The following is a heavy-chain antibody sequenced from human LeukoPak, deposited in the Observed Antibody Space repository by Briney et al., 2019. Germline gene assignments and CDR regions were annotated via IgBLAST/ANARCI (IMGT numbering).Heavy chain of an antibody. CDR1: GGSISSYY. J-gene: IGHJ4*02. Sequence: SETLSLTCTVSGGSISSYYWSWIRQPPGKGLEWIGYIYYSGSTNYNPSLKSRVTISVDTSKNQFSLKLSSVTAADTAVYYCVGSGYYRGDYFDYWGQGTLVTVSS. V-gene: IGHV4-59*01. D-gene: IGHD3-3*01. CDR3: VGSGYYRGDYFDY. CDR2: IYYSGST.